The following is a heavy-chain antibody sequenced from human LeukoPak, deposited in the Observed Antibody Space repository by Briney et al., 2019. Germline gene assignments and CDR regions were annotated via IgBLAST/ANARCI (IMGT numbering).Heavy chain of an antibody. Sequence: GGSLRLSCVASGFTFSSYWMHWVRQDPRKGLVWVSRINGDGRNINYADSVRGRFTISRDNAKNTLYLQMNSLRAEDTAVYYCARDYCSNSVCYYFDYWGQGTLVTVSS. J-gene: IGHJ4*02. CDR1: GFTFSSYW. V-gene: IGHV3-74*01. CDR3: ARDYCSNSVCYYFDY. CDR2: INGDGRNI. D-gene: IGHD2-8*01.